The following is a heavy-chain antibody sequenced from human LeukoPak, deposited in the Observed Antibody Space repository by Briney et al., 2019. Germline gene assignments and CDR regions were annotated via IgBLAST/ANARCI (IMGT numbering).Heavy chain of an antibody. Sequence: PGGSLRLSCAASGFTFSSYGMHWVRQAPGKGLELVAVIWYDGSNKYYADSVKGRFTISRDNSKNTLYLQMNSLRAEDTAVYYCARDGYQSHNWFDPWGQGTLVTVSS. CDR1: GFTFSSYG. V-gene: IGHV3-33*01. J-gene: IGHJ5*02. CDR2: IWYDGSNK. D-gene: IGHD5-12*01. CDR3: ARDGYQSHNWFDP.